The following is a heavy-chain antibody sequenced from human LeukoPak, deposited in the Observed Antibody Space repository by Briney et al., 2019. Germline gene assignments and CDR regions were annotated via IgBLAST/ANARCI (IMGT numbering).Heavy chain of an antibody. CDR3: TTAAREMATITGFYFDY. V-gene: IGHV3-15*01. CDR2: IKSKTDGGTT. J-gene: IGHJ4*02. CDR1: GFTFSNAW. D-gene: IGHD5-24*01. Sequence: GGSLRLSCAASGFTFSNAWMSWVRQAPGKGLEWVGRIKSKTDGGTTDYAAPVKGRFTISRDDSKNTLYLQMNSLKTEVTAVYYCTTAAREMATITGFYFDYWGQGTLVTVSS.